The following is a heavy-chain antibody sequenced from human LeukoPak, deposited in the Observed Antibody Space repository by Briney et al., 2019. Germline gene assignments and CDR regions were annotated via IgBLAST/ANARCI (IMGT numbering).Heavy chain of an antibody. CDR3: SRGSGWLSVY. Sequence: QAGGSLRLSCTASGVTFGDYLMSWFRQAPGKGLEWIGFISGGTTEYAASVKGRFTISRDDSTSIAYLQMNSLTTEDTAVYYCSRGSGWLSVYWGQGTLVTVSS. V-gene: IGHV3-49*03. CDR2: ISGGTT. CDR1: GVTFGDYL. D-gene: IGHD6-19*01. J-gene: IGHJ4*02.